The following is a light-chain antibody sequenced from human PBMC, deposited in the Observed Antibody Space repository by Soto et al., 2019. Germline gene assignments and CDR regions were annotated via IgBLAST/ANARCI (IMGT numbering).Light chain of an antibody. CDR1: SSNIGSNY. Sequence: QSVLTQPPSASGTPGQRVTFSCSGSSSNIGSNYVYWYQQLPGTAPQLLIYSNNLRPSGVPDRFSGSKSGTSASLAISGLQSEDEADYYCAAWDDSLSGLVFGGGTKLTVL. J-gene: IGLJ2*01. V-gene: IGLV1-47*01. CDR3: AAWDDSLSGLV. CDR2: SNN.